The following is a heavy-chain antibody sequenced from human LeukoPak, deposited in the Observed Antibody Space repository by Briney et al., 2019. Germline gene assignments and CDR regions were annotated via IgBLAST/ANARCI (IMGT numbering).Heavy chain of an antibody. V-gene: IGHV4-59*06. Sequence: SETLSLTCTVSGGSISSYYWSWIRQPAGKGLEWIGYIYHSGSTYYNPSLKSRVTISVDRSKNQFSLKLSSVTAADTAVYYCAGYGSGSXPQDAFDIWGQGTMVTVSS. J-gene: IGHJ3*02. D-gene: IGHD3-10*01. CDR3: AGYGSGSXPQDAFDI. CDR1: GGSISSYY. CDR2: IYHSGST.